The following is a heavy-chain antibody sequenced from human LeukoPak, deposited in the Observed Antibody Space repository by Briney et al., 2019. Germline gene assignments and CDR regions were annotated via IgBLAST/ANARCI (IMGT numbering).Heavy chain of an antibody. V-gene: IGHV5-51*01. CDR3: ASPSSGWGSAFDI. J-gene: IGHJ3*02. D-gene: IGHD6-19*01. CDR2: IYPGDSDT. Sequence: GESLKISXKGSGYSFTSYWIGWVRQMPGKGLEWMGIIYPGDSDTRYSPSFQGQVTISADKSISTAYLQWSSLKASDTAMYYCASPSSGWGSAFDIWGQGTMVTVSS. CDR1: GYSFTSYW.